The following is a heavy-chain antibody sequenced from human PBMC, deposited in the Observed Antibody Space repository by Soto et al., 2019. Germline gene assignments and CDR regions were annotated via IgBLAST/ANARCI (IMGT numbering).Heavy chain of an antibody. D-gene: IGHD2-21*02. V-gene: IGHV3-30-3*01. J-gene: IGHJ3*02. CDR2: ISYDGSNK. CDR3: ARDGLAYCGGDCQVAFDI. CDR1: GFTFSSYA. Sequence: GSLRLSCAASGFTFSSYAMHWVRQAPGKGLEWVAVISYDGSNKYYADSVKGRFTISRDNSKNTLYLQMNSLRAEDTAVYYCARDGLAYCGGDCQVAFDIWGQGTMVTVSS.